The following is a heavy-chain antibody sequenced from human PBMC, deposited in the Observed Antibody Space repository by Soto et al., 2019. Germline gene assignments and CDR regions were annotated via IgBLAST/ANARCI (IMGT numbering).Heavy chain of an antibody. CDR1: GNSISSYY. V-gene: IGHV4-59*01. CDR3: AGTVIGGFDY. J-gene: IGHJ4*02. CDR2: IYYSGST. D-gene: IGHD3-16*02. Sequence: SETLSLTCTVSGNSISSYYWSWIRQPPGKGLEWIAYIYYSGSTNYNPSLKSRVAISGDTSKNQFSLKLSSVTAADTAVYYCAGTVIGGFDYWGQGILVTVSS.